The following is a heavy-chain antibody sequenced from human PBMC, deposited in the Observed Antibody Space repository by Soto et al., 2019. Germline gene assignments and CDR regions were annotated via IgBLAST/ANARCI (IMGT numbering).Heavy chain of an antibody. CDR3: ARDGGDTAMAALLYYYYYGMDV. D-gene: IGHD5-18*01. CDR1: GGTFSSYA. J-gene: IGHJ6*01. Sequence: SVKVSCKASGGTFSSYAISWVRQAPGQGPEWMGGIIPIFGTANYAQKFQGRVTITADKSTSTAYMELSSLRSEDTAVYYCARDGGDTAMAALLYYYYYGMDVWGQGTTVTVSS. CDR2: IIPIFGTA. V-gene: IGHV1-69*06.